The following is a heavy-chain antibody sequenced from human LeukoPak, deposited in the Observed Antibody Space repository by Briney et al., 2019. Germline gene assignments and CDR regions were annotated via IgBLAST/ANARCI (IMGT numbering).Heavy chain of an antibody. J-gene: IGHJ5*02. Sequence: PSETLSLSCTVSGGSISGCFWSWSRQSPGEGLEDMVCIYYSGTTDYNPTLKSRVSMSVDTSTNKFFLNMTSVMAAATAIYYCGSTGYHPTLTSRVSMSVDTSKTQFLLTLTPVTAADTAISYCARVGYRSGTWSWLDPWGQGTLVTVSS. D-gene: IGHD2-21*02. CDR1: GGSISGCF. V-gene: IGHV4-59*01. CDR3: GSTGYHPTLTSRVSMSVDTSKTQFLLTLTPVTAADTAISYCARVGYRSGTWSWLDP. CDR2: IYYSGTT.